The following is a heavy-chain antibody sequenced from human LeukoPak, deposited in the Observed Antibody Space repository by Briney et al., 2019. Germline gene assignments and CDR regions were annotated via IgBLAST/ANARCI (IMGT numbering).Heavy chain of an antibody. J-gene: IGHJ4*02. D-gene: IGHD3-22*01. V-gene: IGHV3-11*06. CDR1: GFTFSDYY. Sequence: PGGSLRLSCAASGFTFSDYYMSWIRQAPGKGLEWVSYISSSGDYTNYAGSVKGRFTISRDNAKNSLYLQMNSLRAEDTAVYYCARWDDSSGYYPYYFDYWGQGTLVTVSS. CDR2: ISSSGDYT. CDR3: ARWDDSSGYYPYYFDY.